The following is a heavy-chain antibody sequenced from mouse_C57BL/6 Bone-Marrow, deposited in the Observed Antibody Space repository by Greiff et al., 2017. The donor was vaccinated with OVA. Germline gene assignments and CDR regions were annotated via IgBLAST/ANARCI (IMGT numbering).Heavy chain of an antibody. CDR1: GYTFTSYC. CDR3: FSSTVVPDRCFDV. V-gene: IGHV1-53*01. Sequence: QVQLQQSGTELVKPGASVKLSCKASGYTFTSYCMHWVKQRPGQGLEWIGNINPSNGGTNYNEKFKSKATLTVDKSSSTAYMQLSSLTSEDAAVYYCFSSTVVPDRCFDVWGTGTTVTVSS. CDR2: INPSNGGT. J-gene: IGHJ1*03. D-gene: IGHD1-1*01.